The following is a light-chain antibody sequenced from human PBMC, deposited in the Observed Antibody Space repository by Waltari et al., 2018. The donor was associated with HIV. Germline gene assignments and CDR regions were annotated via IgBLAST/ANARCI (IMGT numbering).Light chain of an antibody. V-gene: IGLV2-23*02. Sequence: QSALTQPAAVSGSPGQSITIPCTGTSTDVGGHNLVSCYQQHPGKAPKLMIYEVSKRPSGVSNRFSGSKSGNTASLTISGLQAEDEADYYCFAYAGSTTYVIFGGGTKLTVL. CDR2: EVS. CDR3: FAYAGSTTYVI. J-gene: IGLJ2*01. CDR1: STDVGGHNL.